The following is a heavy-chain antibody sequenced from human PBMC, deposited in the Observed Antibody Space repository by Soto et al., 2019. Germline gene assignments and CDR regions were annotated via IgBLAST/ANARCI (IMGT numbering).Heavy chain of an antibody. CDR2: IYYSGST. CDR3: ARRDSSGLSPSMEYYFDY. J-gene: IGHJ4*02. V-gene: IGHV4-39*01. D-gene: IGHD3-22*01. Sequence: SETLSLTCTVSGGSISSSSYYWGWIRQPPGKGLEWIGSIYYSGSTYYNPSLKSRVTISVDTSKNQFSLKLSSVTAADTAVYYCARRDSSGLSPSMEYYFDYWGQGTLVTVSS. CDR1: GGSISSSSYY.